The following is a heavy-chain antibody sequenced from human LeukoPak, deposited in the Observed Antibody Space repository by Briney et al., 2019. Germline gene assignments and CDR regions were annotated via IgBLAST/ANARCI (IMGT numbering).Heavy chain of an antibody. Sequence: GGSLRLSCAASGFTFSSYAMHWVRQAPGKGLEWVAVISYDGSNKYYADSVKGRFTISRDNSKNTLYLQMNSLRAEDTAVYYCARDSVATAILGAFDIWGQGTMVTVSS. V-gene: IGHV3-30*01. CDR1: GFTFSSYA. CDR3: ARDSVATAILGAFDI. CDR2: ISYDGSNK. D-gene: IGHD2-21*02. J-gene: IGHJ3*02.